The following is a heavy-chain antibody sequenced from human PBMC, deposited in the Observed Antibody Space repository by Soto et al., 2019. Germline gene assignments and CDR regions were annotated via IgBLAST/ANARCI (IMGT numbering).Heavy chain of an antibody. D-gene: IGHD1-26*01. CDR3: ARRYGGNFDF. CDR1: GGSISSYY. Sequence: SETLSLTCTVSGGSISSYYWSWIRQPPGKGLEWIGYIYYSGSTNYNPSLKSRVTISVDTSKNQFSLKLSSVTAADTAVYYCARRYGGNFDFWGQGTLVT. CDR2: IYYSGST. J-gene: IGHJ4*02. V-gene: IGHV4-59*01.